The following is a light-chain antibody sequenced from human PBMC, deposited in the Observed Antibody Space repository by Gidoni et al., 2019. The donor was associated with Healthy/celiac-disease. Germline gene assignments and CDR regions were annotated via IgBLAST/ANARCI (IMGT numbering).Light chain of an antibody. CDR2: AAS. V-gene: IGKV1-39*01. CDR3: QQSYSTPLT. CDR1: QSISSY. Sequence: DIQMTQSPSSLSASVGDRVTITCRASQSISSYLNWYQQKPGKAPKLLIYAASSLQSGVPSRFSGSGSGTDFTLTISSLQPEECATYYCQQSYSTPLTVGGGTKVEIK. J-gene: IGKJ4*01.